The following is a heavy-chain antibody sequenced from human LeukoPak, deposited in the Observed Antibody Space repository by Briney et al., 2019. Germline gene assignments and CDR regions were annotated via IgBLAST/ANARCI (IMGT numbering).Heavy chain of an antibody. J-gene: IGHJ4*02. Sequence: SETLSLTCTVSGGSISSGSYYWSWIRQPAGKGLEWIGRIYTSGSTNYNPSLKSRVTISVDTSKNQFSLKLSSVTAADTAVYYCARARAPIRYFDYWGQGTLVTVSS. CDR1: GGSISSGSYY. CDR3: ARARAPIRYFDY. CDR2: IYTSGST. V-gene: IGHV4-61*02.